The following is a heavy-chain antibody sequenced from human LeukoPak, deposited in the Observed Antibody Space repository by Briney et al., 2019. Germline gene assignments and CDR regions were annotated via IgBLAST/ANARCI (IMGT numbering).Heavy chain of an antibody. CDR2: ISSSSSYI. D-gene: IGHD5-24*01. Sequence: GGSLRLSCAASGFTFSSYSMNWVRQAPGKGLEWVSSISSSSSYIYYADSVKGRFTISRDNAKNSLYLQMNSLRAEDTAVYYCARALRRDGYTEGVPWGQGTLVTVSS. V-gene: IGHV3-21*01. J-gene: IGHJ4*02. CDR3: ARALRRDGYTEGVP. CDR1: GFTFSSYS.